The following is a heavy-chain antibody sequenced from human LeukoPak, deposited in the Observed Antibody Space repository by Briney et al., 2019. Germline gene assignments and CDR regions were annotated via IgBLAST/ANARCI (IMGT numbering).Heavy chain of an antibody. Sequence: GGSLRLSCAASGFTFSSYWRHWVRQAPGRGLVWVSRINSDGSSTSYADSVKGRFTISRDNAKNTLYLQMNSLRAEDTAVYYCASGGRYCSSTSCFDYWGQGTLVTVSS. CDR3: ASGGRYCSSTSCFDY. V-gene: IGHV3-74*01. J-gene: IGHJ4*02. CDR1: GFTFSSYW. D-gene: IGHD2-2*01. CDR2: INSDGSST.